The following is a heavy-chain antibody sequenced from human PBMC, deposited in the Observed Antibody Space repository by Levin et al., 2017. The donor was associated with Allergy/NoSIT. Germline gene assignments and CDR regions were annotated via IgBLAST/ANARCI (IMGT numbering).Heavy chain of an antibody. J-gene: IGHJ4*02. D-gene: IGHD3-10*01. V-gene: IGHV3-30*18. Sequence: KGLEWVAVISYDGSNKYYADSVKGRFTISRDNSKNTLYLQMNSLRAEDTAVYYCAKDLVTMVRGVISLDYWGQGTLVTVSS. CDR2: ISYDGSNK. CDR3: AKDLVTMVRGVISLDY.